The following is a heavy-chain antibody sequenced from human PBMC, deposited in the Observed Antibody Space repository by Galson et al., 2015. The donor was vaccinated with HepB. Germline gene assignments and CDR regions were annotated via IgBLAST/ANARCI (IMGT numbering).Heavy chain of an antibody. CDR2: GYHNGDT. Sequence: SETLSLTCGVSGASTRSTSYYWGWIRQSPGKGLEWIGTGYHNGDTYYNPSLKSRVTISLDTSRNQFPLNLKSVTAADTAVYYCARHILDTSAFFDSWGQGALVIVSS. CDR3: ARHILDTSAFFDS. V-gene: IGHV4-39*01. D-gene: IGHD3-10*01. CDR1: GASTRSTSYY. J-gene: IGHJ4*02.